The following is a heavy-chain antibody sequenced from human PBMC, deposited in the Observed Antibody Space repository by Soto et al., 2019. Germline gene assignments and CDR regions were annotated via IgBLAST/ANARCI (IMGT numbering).Heavy chain of an antibody. Sequence: PSETLSLTCTVSGASISGGTYYWTWIRQAPGKGLEWVGHIYYTGSTNYNPALNDRVTISVDTSKNNFSLQLTSVAAADTAVYYCARGAGFGYASTWFGIWGQGTLVTVSS. CDR2: IYYTGST. CDR1: GASISGGTYY. D-gene: IGHD6-13*01. CDR3: ARGAGFGYASTWFGI. J-gene: IGHJ4*02. V-gene: IGHV4-61*03.